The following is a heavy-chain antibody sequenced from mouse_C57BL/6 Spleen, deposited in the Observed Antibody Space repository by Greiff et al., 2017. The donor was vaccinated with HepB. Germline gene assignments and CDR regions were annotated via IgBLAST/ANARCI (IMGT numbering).Heavy chain of an antibody. CDR3: AREVVALYYYAMDY. V-gene: IGHV1-12*01. Sequence: LQESGAELVRPGASVKMSCKASGYTFTSYNMHWVKQTPRQGLEWIGAIYPGNGDTSYNQKFKGKATLTVDKSSSTAYMQLSSLTSEDSAVYFCAREVVALYYYAMDYWGQGTSVTVSS. CDR2: IYPGNGDT. D-gene: IGHD1-1*01. J-gene: IGHJ4*01. CDR1: GYTFTSYN.